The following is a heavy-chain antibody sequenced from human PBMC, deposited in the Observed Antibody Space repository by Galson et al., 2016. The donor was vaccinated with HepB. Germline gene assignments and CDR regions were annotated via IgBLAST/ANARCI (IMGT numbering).Heavy chain of an antibody. V-gene: IGHV3-30*04. CDR1: GFAFSVDT. D-gene: IGHD3-16*01. Sequence: SLRLSCAASGFAFSVDTMHWVRQAPGKGLEWVTVISSDSSHKYYADSVKGRFTISRDNSKDTLYLQMNSLRTEHTALYYCARDIIGGLPDYFDYWGQGTLVTVSS. J-gene: IGHJ4*02. CDR2: ISSDSSHK. CDR3: ARDIIGGLPDYFDY.